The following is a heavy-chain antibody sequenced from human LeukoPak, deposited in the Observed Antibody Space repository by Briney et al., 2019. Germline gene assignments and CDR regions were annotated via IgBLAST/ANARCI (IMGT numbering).Heavy chain of an antibody. J-gene: IGHJ6*04. Sequence: GGSLRLSCSASGFPFSSYAMHWVRQAPGKGLEYVSAISDSGGSTYYADSVKGRFTISRDNSKNTLYLQMSSLRAEDTAVYFCVRGYSFGPYGRVVWVEGTTVTVSS. D-gene: IGHD2-15*01. CDR1: GFPFSSYA. V-gene: IGHV3-64D*09. CDR3: VRGYSFGPYGRVV. CDR2: ISDSGGST.